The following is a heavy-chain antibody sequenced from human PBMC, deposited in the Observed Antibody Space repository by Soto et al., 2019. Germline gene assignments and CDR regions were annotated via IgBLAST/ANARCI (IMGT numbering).Heavy chain of an antibody. CDR2: IYYSGST. Sequence: SETLSLTCTVSGGSISSYYWSWIRQPPGKGLEWIGYIYYSGSTNYNPSLNSRVTISVDTSKDQFSLKLSSVTAADTAVYYCASIANRYSYGYWVYWGQGTLVTVSS. D-gene: IGHD5-18*01. V-gene: IGHV4-59*08. CDR3: ASIANRYSYGYWVY. J-gene: IGHJ4*02. CDR1: GGSISSYY.